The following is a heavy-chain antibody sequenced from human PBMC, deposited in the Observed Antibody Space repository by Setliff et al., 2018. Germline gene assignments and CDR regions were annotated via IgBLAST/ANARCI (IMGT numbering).Heavy chain of an antibody. V-gene: IGHV3-53*01. Sequence: GGSLRLSCAASGFTVSSSYMTWVRQAPGKGLEWLSVIYAGGTIYYSDSVKGRFTISRDNSKNTLYLQMNSLRAEDTAVYYCARSVDAYRWLDPWGQGTLVTVSS. CDR3: ARSVDAYRWLDP. D-gene: IGHD3-16*01. J-gene: IGHJ5*02. CDR1: GFTVSSSY. CDR2: IYAGGTI.